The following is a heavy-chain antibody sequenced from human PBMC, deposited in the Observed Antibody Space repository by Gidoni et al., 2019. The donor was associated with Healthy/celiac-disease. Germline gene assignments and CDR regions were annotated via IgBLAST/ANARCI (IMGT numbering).Heavy chain of an antibody. V-gene: IGHV4-59*01. J-gene: IGHJ5*02. CDR1: GGSISSYY. D-gene: IGHD3-16*01. Sequence: QVQLQESGPGLVKPSETLSLTCTVPGGSISSYYWSWIRQPPGKGLEWIGYIYYSGSTNYNPSLKSRVTISVDTSKNQFSLKLSSVTAADTAVYYCARDRVGDGWFDPWGQGTLVTVSS. CDR2: IYYSGST. CDR3: ARDRVGDGWFDP.